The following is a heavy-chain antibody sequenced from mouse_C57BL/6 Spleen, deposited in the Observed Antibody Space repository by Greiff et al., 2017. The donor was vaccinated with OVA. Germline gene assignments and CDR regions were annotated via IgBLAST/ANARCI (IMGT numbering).Heavy chain of an antibody. Sequence: VQLQQSGPELVKPGASVKISCKASGYAFTSSWMNWVKQRPGKGLEWIGRFYPGNGDTNYNGKFKGKATLTADKSSSTAYMQLSSLTSEDSAVYFCATFEYYYAMDYWGQGTSVTVSS. CDR2: FYPGNGDT. J-gene: IGHJ4*01. CDR1: GYAFTSSW. CDR3: ATFEYYYAMDY. V-gene: IGHV1-82*01.